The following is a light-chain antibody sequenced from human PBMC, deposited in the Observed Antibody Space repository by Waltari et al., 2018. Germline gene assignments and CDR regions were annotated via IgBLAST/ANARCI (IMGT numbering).Light chain of an antibody. CDR1: QTISGW. J-gene: IGKJ1*01. V-gene: IGKV1-5*03. CDR2: KAS. CDR3: QQYNNFWGT. Sequence: IQMTQSPSTVSASVGDRVTITCWASQTISGWLAWYQQKPGKAPKLLIYKASSLESGVPSRFSSSGSGTEFTLTISSLQADDFATYYCQQYNNFWGTFGQGTKVEIK.